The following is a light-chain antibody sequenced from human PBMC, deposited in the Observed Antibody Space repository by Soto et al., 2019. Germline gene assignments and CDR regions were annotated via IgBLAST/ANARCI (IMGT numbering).Light chain of an antibody. V-gene: IGLV4-69*01. CDR2: LNSDGSH. Sequence: QLVLTQSPSASASLGASVKLTCTLSRGLSSYVIAWHQQRPEKGPRWLMKLNSDGSHTRGAGIPDRFSGSSSGAERHLIISRLHSEDEGDYYCQTWGTGSSVVFGGGTKLTVL. J-gene: IGLJ2*01. CDR3: QTWGTGSSVV. CDR1: RGLSSYV.